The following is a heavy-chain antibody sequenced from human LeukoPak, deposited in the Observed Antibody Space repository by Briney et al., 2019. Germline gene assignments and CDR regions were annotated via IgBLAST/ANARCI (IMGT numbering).Heavy chain of an antibody. CDR1: GGSISSYW. J-gene: IGHJ4*02. Sequence: SETLSLTCTVSGGSISSYWWSWIRQPPGKGLEWIGYIHYSGDTNYNPSLKSRVTISVDTSKNQFSLKLSSVTAADTAVYYCARHCGYDLFDYWGQGTLVTVSS. V-gene: IGHV4-59*08. CDR2: IHYSGDT. D-gene: IGHD5-12*01. CDR3: ARHCGYDLFDY.